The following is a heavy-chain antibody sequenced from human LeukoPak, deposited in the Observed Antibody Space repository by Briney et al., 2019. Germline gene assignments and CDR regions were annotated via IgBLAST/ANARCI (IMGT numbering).Heavy chain of an antibody. Sequence: ASVKVSCKASGYTFTGYYMHWVRQAPGQGLEWMGWINPNSGGTNYAQKFQGRVTMTRDMSTSTVYMELSSLRSEDTAVYYCARDGGDGYNFYYFDYWGQGTLVTVSS. J-gene: IGHJ4*02. V-gene: IGHV1-2*02. CDR1: GYTFTGYY. CDR3: ARDGGDGYNFYYFDY. CDR2: INPNSGGT. D-gene: IGHD5-24*01.